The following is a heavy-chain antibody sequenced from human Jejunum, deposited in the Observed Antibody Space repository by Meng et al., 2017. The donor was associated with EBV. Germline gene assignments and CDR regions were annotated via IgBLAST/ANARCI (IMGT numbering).Heavy chain of an antibody. CDR2: VSYGGSDK. V-gene: IGHV3-30*04. D-gene: IGHD1-14*01. CDR1: VLTFGDYA. J-gene: IGHJ4*02. Sequence: VERVEAWDALLQPGMSLRLAWAAFVLTFGDYAMHWVRQVPGKVLEWVALVSYGGSDKLYADSVKGRFTIYRDNSDNTLFLQMNSLKPEDTAVYYCAKERRGFYAEHWGQGTLVTVSS. CDR3: AKERRGFYAEH.